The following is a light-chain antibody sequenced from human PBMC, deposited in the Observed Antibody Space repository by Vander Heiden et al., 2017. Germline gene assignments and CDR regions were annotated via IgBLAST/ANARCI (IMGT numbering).Light chain of an antibody. CDR2: AAS. J-gene: IGKJ1*01. V-gene: IGKV1-39*01. CDR1: QSISSH. Sequence: DIQMTQSPSSLSASFGDRVTITCRASQSISSHLNWYQQKPGKAPKLLIYAASNLQSGVPSRFSGSGSGTDFTLTISSLQPEDFTTYYCQQSYSTLWTFGQGTKVEIK. CDR3: QQSYSTLWT.